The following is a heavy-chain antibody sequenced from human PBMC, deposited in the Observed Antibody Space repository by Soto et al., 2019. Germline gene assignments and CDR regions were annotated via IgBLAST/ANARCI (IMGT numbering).Heavy chain of an antibody. V-gene: IGHV4-59*01. CDR2: IYYSGST. CDR3: AGQYYDFWSGRPFDP. J-gene: IGHJ5*02. D-gene: IGHD3-3*01. Sequence: SETLSLTCTVSGGSISSYYWSWIRQPPGKGLEWIGYIYYSGSTNYNPSLKSRVTISVDTSKNQFSLKLSSVTAADTAAYYCAGQYYDFWSGRPFDPWGQGTLVTVSS. CDR1: GGSISSYY.